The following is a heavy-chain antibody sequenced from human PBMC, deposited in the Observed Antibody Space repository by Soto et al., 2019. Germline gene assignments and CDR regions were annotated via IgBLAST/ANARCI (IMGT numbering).Heavy chain of an antibody. Sequence: QVQLVQSGAEVKKPGASVKVSCKASGYTFTSYYMHWVRQAPGQGLEWMGIINPSGGSTSYAQKFPGRVTMTRDTSTSTVYMELSSLRSEDTAVDYCASVCVPAAPFDYWGQGTLVTVSS. V-gene: IGHV1-46*01. CDR2: INPSGGST. CDR3: ASVCVPAAPFDY. CDR1: GYTFTSYY. D-gene: IGHD2-2*01. J-gene: IGHJ4*02.